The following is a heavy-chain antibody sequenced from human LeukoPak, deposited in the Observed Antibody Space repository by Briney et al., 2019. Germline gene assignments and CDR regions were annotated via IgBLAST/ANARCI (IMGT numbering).Heavy chain of an antibody. CDR2: IYYSGST. CDR1: GGSISSGDYC. D-gene: IGHD4-17*01. Sequence: SETLSLTCTVSGGSISSGDYCWSWIRQPPGKGLEWIGSIYYSGSTYYNPSLKTRVTISVDTSKNQFSLKLSSVTAADTAVYYCARDRSYYGDSYFDSWGQGTLVTVSS. CDR3: ARDRSYYGDSYFDS. J-gene: IGHJ4*02. V-gene: IGHV4-30-4*01.